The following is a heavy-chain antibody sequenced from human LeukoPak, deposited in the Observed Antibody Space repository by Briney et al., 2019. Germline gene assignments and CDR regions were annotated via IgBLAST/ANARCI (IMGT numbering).Heavy chain of an antibody. D-gene: IGHD3-22*01. CDR1: GFIFSSFG. CDR3: ARVGDYENSGSQPFDY. V-gene: IGHV3-33*01. J-gene: IGHJ4*02. CDR2: IWHDGSYK. Sequence: PGGSLRLSCAASGFIFSSFGMRWVRQAPGKGLEGVAVIWHDGSYKYYLDSVKGRFTISRDNAKNTLYLQMTNLRVEDTAVYYCARVGDYENSGSQPFDYWGQGTLVTVSS.